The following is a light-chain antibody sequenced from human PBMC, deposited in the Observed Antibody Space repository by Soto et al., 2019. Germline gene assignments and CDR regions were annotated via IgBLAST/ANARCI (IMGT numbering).Light chain of an antibody. CDR1: RSNIGSRS. Sequence: QSVLTQPPSASGTPGQRVTISCSGSRSNIGSRSVNWYQQLPGTAPKLLILNNSQRPSGVPDRFSGSKSGTSASLAISGLQSEDEADYYCAAWDDSLSCPVFGGGTKLTVL. CDR3: AAWDDSLSCPV. J-gene: IGLJ3*02. V-gene: IGLV1-44*01. CDR2: NNS.